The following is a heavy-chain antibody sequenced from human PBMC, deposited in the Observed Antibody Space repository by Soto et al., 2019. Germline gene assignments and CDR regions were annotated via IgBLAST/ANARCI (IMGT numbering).Heavy chain of an antibody. CDR2: INHSGST. CDR1: GGSFSGYY. Sequence: SETLSLTCAVYGGSFSGYYWSWIRQPPGKGLEWIGEINHSGSTNYNPSLKSRVTISVDTSKNQFSLKLSSVPAADTAVYYCARAPRGAAGDYWGQGTLVTVSS. J-gene: IGHJ4*02. D-gene: IGHD6-13*01. CDR3: ARAPRGAAGDY. V-gene: IGHV4-34*01.